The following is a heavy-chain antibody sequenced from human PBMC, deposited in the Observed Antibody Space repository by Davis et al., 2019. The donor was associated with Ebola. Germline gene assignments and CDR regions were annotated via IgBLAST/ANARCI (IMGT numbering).Heavy chain of an antibody. D-gene: IGHD2-15*01. CDR1: GYTFTTYG. Sequence: AASVQVSCKASGYTFTTYGISWVRQAPGQGLEWMGWISTYNDNTNYAQKLQGRVTMTTDTPTSTAYMELRSLRSDDTAVYYCARDRYCSGGSCYSSYYYGMDVWGQGTTVTVSS. CDR2: ISTYNDNT. CDR3: ARDRYCSGGSCYSSYYYGMDV. V-gene: IGHV1-18*01. J-gene: IGHJ6*02.